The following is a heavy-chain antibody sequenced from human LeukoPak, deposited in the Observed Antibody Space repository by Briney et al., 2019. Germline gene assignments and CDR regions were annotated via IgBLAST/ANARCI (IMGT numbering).Heavy chain of an antibody. D-gene: IGHD3-10*01. V-gene: IGHV4-28*05. CDR3: ARSGLASYDAFDI. Sequence: SDTLSLTCAVSGYSISSSNWWGWIRQPPGKGLEWIGYIYYSGSIYYNSSLKSRVTMSVDTSKNQFSLKLSSVTAVDTAVYYCARSGLASYDAFDIWGQGTMVTVSS. CDR1: GYSISSSNW. J-gene: IGHJ3*02. CDR2: IYYSGSI.